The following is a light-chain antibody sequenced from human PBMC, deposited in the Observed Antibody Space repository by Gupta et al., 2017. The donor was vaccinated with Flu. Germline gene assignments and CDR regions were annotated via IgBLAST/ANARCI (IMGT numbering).Light chain of an antibody. CDR3: GSDTTSASWV. V-gene: IGLV2-14*01. CDR1: SSDVGGYNY. CDR2: EVT. J-gene: IGLJ3*02. Sequence: SALTQPASVSGSPRQSITISCTGTSSDVGGYNYVSWYQQHPGKAPKLMIYEVTNRPAGVSNRFSGSKSGNTASLTISGLQDEDEADYFCGSDTTSASWVFGGGTKLTVL.